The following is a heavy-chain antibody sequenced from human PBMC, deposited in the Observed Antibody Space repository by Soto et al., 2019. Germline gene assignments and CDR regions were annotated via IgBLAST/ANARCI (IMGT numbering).Heavy chain of an antibody. CDR1: GGTFSSYA. CDR3: ASSYSSSWSYYYYGMDV. Sequence: QVQLVQSGAEVKKPGSSVKVSCTASGGTFSSYAISWVRQAPGQGLEWMGGIIPIFGTANYAQKFQGRVTITADKSTRTAYMELSSLRSEDTAVYYCASSYSSSWSYYYYGMDVWGRGTTVTVSS. V-gene: IGHV1-69*06. CDR2: IIPIFGTA. J-gene: IGHJ6*02. D-gene: IGHD6-13*01.